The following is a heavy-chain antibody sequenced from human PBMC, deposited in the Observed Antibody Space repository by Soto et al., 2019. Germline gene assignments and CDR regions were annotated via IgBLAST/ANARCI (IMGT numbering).Heavy chain of an antibody. Sequence: SETLSLTCSVSGGSFSSGSYYWSWIRQPPGKGLEWLGYIYYTGSTNYNPSLMSRVTISVDRSKNHFSLHLRSGTDADTANCYCARIRTRERWSRDVFDVWGQGTKVTVSS. CDR2: IYYTGST. D-gene: IGHD1-26*01. J-gene: IGHJ3*01. CDR3: ARIRTRERWSRDVFDV. CDR1: GGSFSSGSYY. V-gene: IGHV4-61*03.